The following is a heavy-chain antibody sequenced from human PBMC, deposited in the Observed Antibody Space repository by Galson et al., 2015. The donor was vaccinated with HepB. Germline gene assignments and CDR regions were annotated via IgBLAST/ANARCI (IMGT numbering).Heavy chain of an antibody. CDR1: GFTFSSYA. V-gene: IGHV3-30*04. CDR3: ARTFYFDY. D-gene: IGHD3-16*01. CDR2: LSSHGDNE. Sequence: SLRLSCAASGFTFSSYAMNWVRQAPGKGLEWVAVLSSHGDNEYYADSVKGRFTISRDNSENTVYLQMHRLRVEDTAVYYCARTFYFDYWGQGTLVTVSS. J-gene: IGHJ4*02.